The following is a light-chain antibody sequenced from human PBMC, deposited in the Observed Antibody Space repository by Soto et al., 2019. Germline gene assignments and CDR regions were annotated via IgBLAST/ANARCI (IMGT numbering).Light chain of an antibody. V-gene: IGKV3-15*01. J-gene: IGKJ4*01. Sequence: EIVLTQSPATLSLSPGERATLSCRASQSVSSYLAWYQQKPGQAPRLLIYDASTRATGIPARFSGSGSGTEFTLTISSLQSEDFAVYYCQQYNIWPLTFGGGTKGDIK. CDR1: QSVSSY. CDR3: QQYNIWPLT. CDR2: DAS.